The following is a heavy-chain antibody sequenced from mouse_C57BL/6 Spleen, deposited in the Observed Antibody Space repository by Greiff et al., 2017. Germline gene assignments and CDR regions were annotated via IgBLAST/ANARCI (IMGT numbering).Heavy chain of an antibody. D-gene: IGHD1-1*01. CDR1: GYTFTSYW. V-gene: IGHV1-55*01. Sequence: QVQLQQPGAELVKPGASVKMSCKASGYTFTSYWITWVKQRPGQGLEWIGDIYPGSGSTNYNEKFKSKATLTVDTSSSTAYMQHSSLTSEDSAVYYCARGDYYGSSYWYFDVWGTGTTVTVSS. J-gene: IGHJ1*03. CDR2: IYPGSGST. CDR3: ARGDYYGSSYWYFDV.